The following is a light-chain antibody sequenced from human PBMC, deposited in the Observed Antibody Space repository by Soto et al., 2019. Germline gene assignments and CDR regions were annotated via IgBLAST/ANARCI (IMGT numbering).Light chain of an antibody. CDR1: ENVRTK. Sequence: EIVMTQSPAILSVSPGEAATLCCRASENVRTKVGWYQQKPGRAPRLLIYGASTRATGIPARFSGSGSGTDFTLTIPSLPPGAFALYFCHQLSNWPQTFGQATKVDI. CDR3: HQLSNWPQT. J-gene: IGKJ1*01. CDR2: GAS. V-gene: IGKV3-15*01.